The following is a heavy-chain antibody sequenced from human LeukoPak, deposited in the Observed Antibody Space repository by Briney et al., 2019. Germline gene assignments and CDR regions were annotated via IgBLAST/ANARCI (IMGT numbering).Heavy chain of an antibody. Sequence: PSETLSLTCTVSGGSISSYYWSWIRQPAGKGLEWIGRIHTSGSTNYNPSLKSRLTMSVDTSKNQFSLKLNSVTAADTAVYYCARVRGSSGSYEYYHYMDVWGKGTTVTISS. CDR3: ARVRGSSGSYEYYHYMDV. CDR2: IHTSGST. CDR1: GGSISSYY. V-gene: IGHV4-4*07. J-gene: IGHJ6*03. D-gene: IGHD1-26*01.